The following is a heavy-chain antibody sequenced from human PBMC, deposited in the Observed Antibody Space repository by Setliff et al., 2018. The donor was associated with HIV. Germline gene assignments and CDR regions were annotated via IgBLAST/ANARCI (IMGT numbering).Heavy chain of an antibody. CDR3: ARDVGLSYISSWLFYFDY. J-gene: IGHJ4*02. D-gene: IGHD6-13*01. V-gene: IGHV4-61*09. CDR2: TDTSGRT. CDR1: GYSISSGYY. Sequence: SETLSLTCAVSGYSISSGYYWGWIRQPAGKGLEWIAHTDTSGRTDYNPSLKSRVTISADTSKNQFTLKLTSVTAADAAMYYCARDVGLSYISSWLFYFDYWGQGTPVTVSS.